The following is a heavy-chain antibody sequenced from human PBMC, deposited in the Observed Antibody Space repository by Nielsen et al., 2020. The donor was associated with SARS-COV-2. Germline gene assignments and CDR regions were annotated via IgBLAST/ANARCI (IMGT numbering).Heavy chain of an antibody. CDR2: INSDGSST. Sequence: GGSLRLSCAASGFTFSSYWMHWVRQAPGKGLVWVSRINSDGSSTSYADSVKGRFTISGDNAKNTLYLQMNSLRAEDTAVYYCARVRVREQLVDDDAFDIWGQGTMVTVSS. V-gene: IGHV3-74*01. J-gene: IGHJ3*02. CDR1: GFTFSSYW. D-gene: IGHD6-13*01. CDR3: ARVRVREQLVDDDAFDI.